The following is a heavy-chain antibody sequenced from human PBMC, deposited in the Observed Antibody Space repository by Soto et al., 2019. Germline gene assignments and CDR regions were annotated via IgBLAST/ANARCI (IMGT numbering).Heavy chain of an antibody. CDR3: ASSYYYDSSGYSHFDF. J-gene: IGHJ4*02. CDR1: GDTFRNYS. V-gene: IGHV1-69*02. CDR2: IVPVARIV. D-gene: IGHD3-22*01. Sequence: SVKVSCKTSGDTFRNYSLSWVRQAPGRGLEWMGRIVPVARIVNIAQKFRGRVTMTADESTSIVYMELTSLSSDDTALYYCASSYYYDSSGYSHFDFWGLGTLVTVSS.